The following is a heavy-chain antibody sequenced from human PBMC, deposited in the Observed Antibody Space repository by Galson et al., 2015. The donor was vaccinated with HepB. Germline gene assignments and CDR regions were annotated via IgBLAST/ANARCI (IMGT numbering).Heavy chain of an antibody. Sequence: SLRLSCAASGFSFSSYSIDWVRQAPGKGLEWVSSISSSGNYIYYANSLKGRFTISRDNAKNSLCLQMNSLRAEDTAVYYCARVSNYGDIRDSFDIWGQGTMVTVSS. CDR2: ISSSGNYI. J-gene: IGHJ3*02. V-gene: IGHV3-21*06. CDR1: GFSFSSYS. D-gene: IGHD4-17*01. CDR3: ARVSNYGDIRDSFDI.